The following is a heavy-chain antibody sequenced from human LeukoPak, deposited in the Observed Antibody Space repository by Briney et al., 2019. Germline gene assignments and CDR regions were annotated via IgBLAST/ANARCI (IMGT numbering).Heavy chain of an antibody. V-gene: IGHV3-11*01. CDR3: ARDLRVYGMDV. CDR2: ISSSGSTI. Sequence: PGGSLRLSCAASGLTFSDYYMSWIRQAPGKGLEWVSYISSSGSTIYYADSVKGRFTISRDNAKNSLYLQMNSLRGEDTAVYHCARDLRVYGMDVTGQGTTLTVSS. D-gene: IGHD3-10*01. J-gene: IGHJ6*02. CDR1: GLTFSDYY.